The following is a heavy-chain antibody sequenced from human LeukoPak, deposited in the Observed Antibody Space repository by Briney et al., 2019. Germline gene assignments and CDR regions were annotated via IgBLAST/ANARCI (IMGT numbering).Heavy chain of an antibody. J-gene: IGHJ2*01. CDR1: GFTFSSYA. CDR3: ARDAGAVAGTTYGYFDL. D-gene: IGHD6-19*01. V-gene: IGHV3-23*01. Sequence: GGSLRLSCAASGFTFSSYAMSWVRQAPGKGLEWVSAISGSGGSTYYADSVKGRFTISRDNSENILYIQMNSLRVEDTAVYYCARDAGAVAGTTYGYFDLWGRGTLVIVSS. CDR2: ISGSGGST.